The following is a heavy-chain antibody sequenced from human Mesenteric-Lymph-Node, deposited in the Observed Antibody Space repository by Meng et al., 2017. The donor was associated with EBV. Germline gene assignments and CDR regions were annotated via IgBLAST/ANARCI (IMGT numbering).Heavy chain of an antibody. CDR1: GGSARSGDYY. CDR2: IHHSGST. Sequence: QVQLQQSGPGLVRPSXXXXXTXXVSGGSARSGDYYWSWIRQPPGKGLEWIGHIHHSGSTNYNPSLKSRVTISIDTSKNKFSLNLSSVTAADTAVYFCTRAHGGDYVRWFDPWGQGTLVTVSS. CDR3: TRAHGGDYVRWFDP. J-gene: IGHJ5*02. D-gene: IGHD4-17*01. V-gene: IGHV4-61*08.